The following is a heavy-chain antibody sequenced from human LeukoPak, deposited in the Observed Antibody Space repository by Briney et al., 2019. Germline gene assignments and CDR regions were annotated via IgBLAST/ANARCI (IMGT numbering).Heavy chain of an antibody. D-gene: IGHD2-21*02. V-gene: IGHV4-34*01. CDR1: GGSFSGYY. Sequence: SETLSLTCAVYGGSFSGYYWSWIRQPPGKGLEWIGEINHSGSTNYNPSLKSRVTISVDTSKNQFSLKLSSVTAADTAVYYCARFSRTAPFDYWGQGTLVTVSP. CDR2: INHSGST. J-gene: IGHJ4*02. CDR3: ARFSRTAPFDY.